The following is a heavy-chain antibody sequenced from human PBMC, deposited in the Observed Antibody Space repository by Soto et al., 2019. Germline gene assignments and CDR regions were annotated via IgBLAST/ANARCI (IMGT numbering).Heavy chain of an antibody. CDR1: GGTFSSYT. Sequence: QVQLVQSGAEVKKPGSSVKVSCKASGGTFSSYTISWVRQAPGQGLEWMGRIIPILGIANYAQKFQGRVTIPADKSTSTAYMELSSLRSEDTAVYYCAREESHCSGGSCPPFDYWGQGTLVTVSS. D-gene: IGHD2-15*01. V-gene: IGHV1-69*08. CDR3: AREESHCSGGSCPPFDY. J-gene: IGHJ4*02. CDR2: IIPILGIA.